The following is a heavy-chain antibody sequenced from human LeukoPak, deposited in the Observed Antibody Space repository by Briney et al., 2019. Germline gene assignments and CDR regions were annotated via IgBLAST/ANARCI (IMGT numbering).Heavy chain of an antibody. CDR1: GFTFSSSA. J-gene: IGHJ4*02. CDR3: ARLIVGADDSFDF. CDR2: ITYDGSDK. Sequence: GGSLRISCAASGFTFSSSALHWVRQAPGKGLEWVAVITYDGSDKYYADSVKGRFTISRDNSKNTLYLQMNILRTEDTAVYFCARLIVGADDSFDFWGQGTLVTVSS. V-gene: IGHV3-30-3*01. D-gene: IGHD1-26*01.